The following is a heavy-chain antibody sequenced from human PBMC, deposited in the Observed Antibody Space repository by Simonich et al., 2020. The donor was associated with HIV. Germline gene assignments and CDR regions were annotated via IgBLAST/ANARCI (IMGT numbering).Heavy chain of an antibody. CDR3: ARAGYSGYDFDY. CDR1: GGSFSGYY. J-gene: IGHJ4*02. Sequence: QVQLQQWGAGLLKPSETLSLTCAVYGGSFSGYYWSWIRQPPGKGLEWIGEINHSGSTNYNPSLKSRVTISVDPSKNHFSLKLSSVTAADTAVYYCARAGYSGYDFDYWGQGTLVTVSS. CDR2: INHSGST. V-gene: IGHV4-34*01. D-gene: IGHD5-12*01.